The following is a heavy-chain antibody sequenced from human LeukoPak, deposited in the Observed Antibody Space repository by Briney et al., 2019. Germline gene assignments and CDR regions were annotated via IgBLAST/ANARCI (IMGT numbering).Heavy chain of an antibody. V-gene: IGHV3-21*01. CDR2: ISSSSSYI. J-gene: IGHJ2*01. Sequence: GGSLRLSCAASGFTFSSYSMNWVRQAPGKGLEWVSSISSSSSYIYYADSVKGRFTISRDNAKNSLYLQMNSLRAEDTAVYYCARFRVDTHWYFDLWGRGTLVTVSS. D-gene: IGHD5-18*01. CDR3: ARFRVDTHWYFDL. CDR1: GFTFSSYS.